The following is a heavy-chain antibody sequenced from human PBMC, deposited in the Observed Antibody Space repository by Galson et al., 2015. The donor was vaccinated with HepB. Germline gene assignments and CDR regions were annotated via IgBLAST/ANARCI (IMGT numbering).Heavy chain of an antibody. V-gene: IGHV1-69*13. CDR3: ARDLVTDIVVVPHYGMDV. CDR2: IIPIFGTA. D-gene: IGHD2-2*01. Sequence: SVKVSCKASGGTFSSYAISWVRQAPGQGLEWMGGIIPIFGTANYAQKFQGRVTITADESTSTAYMELSSLRSEDTAVYYCARDLVTDIVVVPHYGMDVWGQGTTVTVSS. CDR1: GGTFSSYA. J-gene: IGHJ6*02.